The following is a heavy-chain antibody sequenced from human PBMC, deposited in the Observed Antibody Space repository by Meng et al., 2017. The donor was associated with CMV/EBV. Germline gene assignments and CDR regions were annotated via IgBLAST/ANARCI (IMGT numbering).Heavy chain of an antibody. CDR1: GFTFSSYG. CDR3: AKDAAARRSYYYYGMDV. CDR2: IWYDGSNK. Sequence: GESLKISCAASGFTFSSYGMHWVRQAPGKGLEWMAVIWYDGSNKYYADYVKGRFTISRDNSKNTLYLQMNSLRAEDTAVYYCAKDAAARRSYYYYGMDVWGQGTTVTVSS. D-gene: IGHD6-6*01. J-gene: IGHJ6*02. V-gene: IGHV3-33*06.